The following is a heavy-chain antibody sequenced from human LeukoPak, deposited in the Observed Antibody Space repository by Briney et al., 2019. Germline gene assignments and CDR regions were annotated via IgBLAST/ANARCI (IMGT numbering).Heavy chain of an antibody. V-gene: IGHV1-8*01. Sequence: GASVKVSCKASGYTLTKYDINWVRQATGQRLEWMGWMNPNSGNTDYAQKFQGTVTMTRNTSIGTAYMELSSRRSEDTAVYYCARKNRITIFGVVGPYYMDVWGKGTTVTVSS. J-gene: IGHJ6*03. CDR1: GYTLTKYD. D-gene: IGHD3-3*01. CDR2: MNPNSGNT. CDR3: ARKNRITIFGVVGPYYMDV.